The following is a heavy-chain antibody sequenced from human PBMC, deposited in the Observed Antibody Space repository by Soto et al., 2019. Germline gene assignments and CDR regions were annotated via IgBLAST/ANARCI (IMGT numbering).Heavy chain of an antibody. CDR3: AITAMINRDSSTSFDY. V-gene: IGHV3-15*01. J-gene: IGHJ4*02. CDR1: GLTFSNVW. Sequence: EVQLVESGGGSVKPGGSLRLSCAASGLTFSNVWMTWVRQAPGKGLEWVGRIKSKSDGETADVAAPVKARFTISRDDSKNTVVLEMNSLKSEETALYYCAITAMINRDSSTSFDYWGRGTQVTVSS. D-gene: IGHD5-18*01. CDR2: IKSKSDGETA.